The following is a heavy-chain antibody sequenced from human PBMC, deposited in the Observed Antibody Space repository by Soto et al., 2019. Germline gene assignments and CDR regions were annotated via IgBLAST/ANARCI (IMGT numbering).Heavy chain of an antibody. CDR2: IYSSGSA. J-gene: IGHJ6*02. D-gene: IGHD6-19*01. CDR1: GDSVSSGGYY. CDR3: ARGFSSVSMDA. Sequence: SETLSLTCTVSGDSVSSGGYYWSWIRQPPGKGLGWIGYIYSSGSANYNPSLKSRVTIPRDTSKNQISLKVASVTAADTAGYYCARGFSSVSMDAWGQGTTVTVSS. V-gene: IGHV4-61*08.